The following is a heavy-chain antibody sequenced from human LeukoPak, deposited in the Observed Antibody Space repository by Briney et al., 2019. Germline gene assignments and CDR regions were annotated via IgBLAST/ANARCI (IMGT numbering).Heavy chain of an antibody. CDR2: IYYSGST. Sequence: PSETLSLTCTVSGGSISSSSYYWGWIRQPPGKGLEWIGSIYYSGSTYYNPPLKSRVTISVDTSKNQFSLKLSSVTAADTAVYYCARHRSPSSMVATVFDYWGQGTLVTVSS. CDR3: ARHRSPSSMVATVFDY. CDR1: GGSISSSSYY. D-gene: IGHD5-12*01. V-gene: IGHV4-39*01. J-gene: IGHJ4*02.